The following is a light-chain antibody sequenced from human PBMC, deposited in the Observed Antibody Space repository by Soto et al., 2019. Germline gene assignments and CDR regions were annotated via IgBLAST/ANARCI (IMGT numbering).Light chain of an antibody. CDR3: QQYGRP. CDR1: QSVSSSY. Sequence: EIVLTQSPGTLSLSPGERATLSCRASQSVSSSYLAWYQQKPGQAPRLLIYGASSRAPGIPDRFSGSGSGTDFTLTISRLEPEDFAVYYCQQYGRPFGQGTKVEIK. CDR2: GAS. V-gene: IGKV3-20*01. J-gene: IGKJ1*01.